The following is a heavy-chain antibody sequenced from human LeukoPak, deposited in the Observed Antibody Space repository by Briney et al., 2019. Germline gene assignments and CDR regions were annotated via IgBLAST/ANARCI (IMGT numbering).Heavy chain of an antibody. CDR2: IYHSGST. V-gene: IGHV4-30-2*01. D-gene: IGHD6-13*01. CDR1: GGSISSGGYY. J-gene: IGHJ3*02. CDR3: ARDMYSSSQNAFDI. Sequence: SQTLSLTCTVSGGSISSGGYYWSWIRQPPGKGLEWIGYIYHSGSTYYNPSLKSRVTISADRSKNQFSLKLSSVTAADTAMYYCARDMYSSSQNAFDIWGQGTMVTVSS.